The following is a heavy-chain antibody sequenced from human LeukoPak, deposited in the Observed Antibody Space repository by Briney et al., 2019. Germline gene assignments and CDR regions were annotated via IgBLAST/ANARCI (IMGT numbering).Heavy chain of an antibody. J-gene: IGHJ4*02. CDR2: IIWDDDK. V-gene: IGHV2-5*02. D-gene: IGHD3-3*01. Sequence: SGPTLVKPTQTLTLTCTFSGFSLSTSGVGVRWIRQPPGKALEWLALIIWDDDKRYSPSLKSRLTITKDTSKNQVVLTMTNMDPVDTATYYCAHSRHFPLVGSPLEYWGQGTLVTVSS. CDR3: AHSRHFPLVGSPLEY. CDR1: GFSLSTSGVG.